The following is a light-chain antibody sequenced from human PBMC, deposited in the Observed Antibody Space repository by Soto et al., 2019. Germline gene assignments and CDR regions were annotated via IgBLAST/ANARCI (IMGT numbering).Light chain of an antibody. Sequence: EIVLTQSPATLSLSPGERATLSCRASQSVSSYLAWYQQKPGQAPRLLIYDASNRATGIPARFSGSGSGTDFTLTINSLEPEDFAVYYCQQRSNWPPKITFGGGTKVEI. CDR1: QSVSSY. CDR2: DAS. J-gene: IGKJ4*01. CDR3: QQRSNWPPKIT. V-gene: IGKV3-11*01.